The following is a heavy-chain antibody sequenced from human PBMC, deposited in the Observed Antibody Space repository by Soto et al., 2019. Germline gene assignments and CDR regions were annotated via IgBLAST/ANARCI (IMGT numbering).Heavy chain of an antibody. Sequence: QVQLVQSGAEVKKPGSSVKVSCKTSGGTFSTYAISWVRQAPGQGLEWMGGIIPIFRTTNYAQKFRGRVTIAADESTGTAYMERSSLRTEDTAMYYCAREWARTNGWPRTPNYGMDVWGQGTTVTVSS. CDR1: GGTFSTYA. V-gene: IGHV1-69*01. J-gene: IGHJ6*02. CDR3: AREWARTNGWPRTPNYGMDV. D-gene: IGHD6-19*01. CDR2: IIPIFRTT.